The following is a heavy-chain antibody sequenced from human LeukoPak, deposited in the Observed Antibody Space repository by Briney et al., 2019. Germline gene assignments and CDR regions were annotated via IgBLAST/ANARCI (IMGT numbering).Heavy chain of an antibody. V-gene: IGHV4-59*08. CDR2: IYYSGST. CDR1: GGSISSYY. J-gene: IGHJ5*02. CDR3: ARQGDYDFWSGPPRGLDP. D-gene: IGHD3-3*01. Sequence: SETLSLTCTVSGGSISSYYWSWIRQPPGKGLEWIGYIYYSGSTTYNPSLKSRVTISVDTYKNQFSLKLSSVTAADTAVYYCARQGDYDFWSGPPRGLDPWGQGTLVTVSS.